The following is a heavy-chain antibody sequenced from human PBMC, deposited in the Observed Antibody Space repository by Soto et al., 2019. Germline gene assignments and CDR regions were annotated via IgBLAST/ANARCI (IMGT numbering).Heavy chain of an antibody. J-gene: IGHJ6*02. Sequence: ASVKVSCKASGYTFTGYYMHWVRQAPGQGLEWMGWISAYNGNTNYAQKLQGRVTMTTDTSTSTAYMELRSLRSDDTAVYYCARIGFWSGYYIYYYGMDVWGQGTTVTVSS. V-gene: IGHV1-18*04. CDR3: ARIGFWSGYYIYYYGMDV. CDR1: GYTFTGYY. D-gene: IGHD3-3*01. CDR2: ISAYNGNT.